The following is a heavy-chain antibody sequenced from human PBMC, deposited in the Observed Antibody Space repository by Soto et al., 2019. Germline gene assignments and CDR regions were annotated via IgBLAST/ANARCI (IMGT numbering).Heavy chain of an antibody. Sequence: SETLSFTCAVYGGSFSGYYWSWIRQPPGKGLEWIGEINHSGSTNYNPSLKSRVTILVDTSKNQFSLKLSSVTAADTAVYYCARMRVLRYFDWLSTYYYGMDVWGQGTTVTVSS. V-gene: IGHV4-34*01. CDR3: ARMRVLRYFDWLSTYYYGMDV. CDR2: INHSGST. CDR1: GGSFSGYY. J-gene: IGHJ6*02. D-gene: IGHD3-9*01.